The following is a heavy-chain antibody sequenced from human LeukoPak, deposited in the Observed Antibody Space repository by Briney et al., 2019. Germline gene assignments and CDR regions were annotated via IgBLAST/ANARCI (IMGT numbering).Heavy chain of an antibody. D-gene: IGHD3-10*01. Sequence: SETLSLTCSVSGGSISSGGYSWTSIRQPPGKGLEWLGYNYHSGSTYYNPSLKSRVTISVDRSKNQFSLNLRSVTAADTAVYYCGTSSGGSGTYFDYWGQGTLVTVSS. CDR3: GTSSGGSGTYFDY. CDR2: NYHSGST. V-gene: IGHV4-30-2*01. CDR1: GGSISSGGYS. J-gene: IGHJ4*02.